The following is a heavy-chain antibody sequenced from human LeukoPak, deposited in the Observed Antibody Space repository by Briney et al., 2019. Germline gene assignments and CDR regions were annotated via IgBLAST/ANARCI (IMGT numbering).Heavy chain of an antibody. CDR3: ARDLWNFYDDSGYNRDFDS. D-gene: IGHD3-22*01. CDR2: IIPIFGTA. J-gene: IGHJ5*01. V-gene: IGHV1-69*05. Sequence: ASVKVSCKASGGTFSSYAISWVRQAPGQGLEWMGGIIPIFGTANYAQKFQGRGTITTDESTSTAYMEPRNLRSDDTAVYYCARDLWNFYDDSGYNRDFDSWGQGTLVTVSS. CDR1: GGTFSSYA.